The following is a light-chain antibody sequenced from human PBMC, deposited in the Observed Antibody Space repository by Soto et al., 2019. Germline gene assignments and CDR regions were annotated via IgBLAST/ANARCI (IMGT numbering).Light chain of an antibody. CDR2: GAS. J-gene: IGKJ4*01. CDR1: QPISSW. Sequence: DIQMTQSPSSVYASVGDRVTINCRASQPISSWLAWYQQKPGKAPTLLIDGASNLQDGVPSRFSGSGSGTDFVLTVSSLQPEDSATYYCQQANSYQLSFGGGTKVDIK. V-gene: IGKV1-12*01. CDR3: QQANSYQLS.